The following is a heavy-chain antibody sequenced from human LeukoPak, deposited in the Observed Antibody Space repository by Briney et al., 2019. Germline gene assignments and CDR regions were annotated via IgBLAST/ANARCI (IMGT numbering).Heavy chain of an antibody. V-gene: IGHV4-34*01. J-gene: IGHJ4*02. CDR1: GGSISSYY. CDR2: INHSGST. D-gene: IGHD6-13*01. CDR3: ARVVGKYSSSWYY. Sequence: SETLSLTCTVSGGSISSYYWSWIRQPPGKGLEWIGEINHSGSTNYNPSLKGRVTISVDTSKNQFSLKLRSVTAADTAVYYCARVVGKYSSSWYYWGQGTLVTVSS.